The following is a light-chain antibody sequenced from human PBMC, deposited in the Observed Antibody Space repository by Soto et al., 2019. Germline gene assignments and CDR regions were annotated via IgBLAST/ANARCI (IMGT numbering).Light chain of an antibody. J-gene: IGKJ1*01. V-gene: IGKV3-20*01. CDR2: GAS. Sequence: EIVLTQSPGTLSLSPGERATLSCRASQSVISNYLAWYQQKPGQPPRLLIYGASIMATGVPDRFSGSGSGTDFSLTINRLEPEDCAVYVCQHYVNSPLTFGQGTKVEVK. CDR3: QHYVNSPLT. CDR1: QSVISNY.